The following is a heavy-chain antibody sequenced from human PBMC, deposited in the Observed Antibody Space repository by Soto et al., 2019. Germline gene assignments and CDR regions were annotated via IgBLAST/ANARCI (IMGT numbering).Heavy chain of an antibody. D-gene: IGHD1-26*01. V-gene: IGHV4-39*01. CDR1: GGSISNDNYY. J-gene: IGHJ5*02. CDR3: ARRLRGSYKGWFDP. Sequence: SETLSLTCTVSGGSISNDNYYWGWIRQPPGKGPEWIGHIYYSGGAYYNPSLKSRVTISVDTSKDQFSLKVRSVTAADKAVYYCARRLRGSYKGWFDPWGQGTLVTVSS. CDR2: IYYSGGA.